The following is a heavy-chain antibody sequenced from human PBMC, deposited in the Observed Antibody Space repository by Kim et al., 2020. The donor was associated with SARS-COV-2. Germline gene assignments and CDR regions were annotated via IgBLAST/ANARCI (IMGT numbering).Heavy chain of an antibody. J-gene: IGHJ4*02. Sequence: GESLKISCKGSGDKFTSYWISWVRQRPGKGLEWMGRISPSDSYTDYSPSFQGHVTISVDKSISTAYLQWSSLKASDSAMYFCARLFLRGSTSLPWGQGTLVTVSS. V-gene: IGHV5-10-1*01. D-gene: IGHD3-16*01. CDR2: ISPSDSYT. CDR3: ARLFLRGSTSLP. CDR1: GDKFTSYW.